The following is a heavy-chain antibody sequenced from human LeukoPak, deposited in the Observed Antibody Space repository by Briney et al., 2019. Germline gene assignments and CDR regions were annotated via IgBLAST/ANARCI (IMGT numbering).Heavy chain of an antibody. CDR3: ARGCYGDYVCLDY. J-gene: IGHJ4*02. D-gene: IGHD4-17*01. Sequence: GGSLRLSCVASGFTFSTYWMHWVRQAPGKGLVWVSRINTDGTSTNYADSVRGRFTISRDNAKNTLYLQMNSLRAEDTAVYYCARGCYGDYVCLDYWGQGALVTVSS. CDR2: INTDGTST. CDR1: GFTFSTYW. V-gene: IGHV3-74*01.